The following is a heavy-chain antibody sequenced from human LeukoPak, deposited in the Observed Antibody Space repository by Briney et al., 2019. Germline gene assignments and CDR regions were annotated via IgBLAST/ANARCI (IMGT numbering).Heavy chain of an antibody. D-gene: IGHD6-13*01. Sequence: NPGGSLRLSCAASGFTFSSYSMNWVRQAPGKGLECVSSISSSSSYIYYADSVKGRFTISRDNAKNSLYLQMNSLRAEDTAVYYCARDGDLGIAAAGGYYYGMDVWGQGTTVTVSS. J-gene: IGHJ6*02. CDR2: ISSSSSYI. V-gene: IGHV3-21*01. CDR3: ARDGDLGIAAAGGYYYGMDV. CDR1: GFTFSSYS.